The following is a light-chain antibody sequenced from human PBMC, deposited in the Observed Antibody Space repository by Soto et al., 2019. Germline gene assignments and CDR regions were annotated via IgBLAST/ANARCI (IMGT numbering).Light chain of an antibody. J-gene: IGKJ4*01. V-gene: IGKV1-33*01. CDR2: DAS. CDR1: HDINNY. CDR3: QQNDDLPPT. Sequence: DVQMPQSPSSLSASIGDRVTITCQASHDINNYLNWYQLKPGKAPKLLIYDASNLETGVPSRFSGSRSGTDFTFTIASLQHEDFATYFCQQNDDLPPTFGGGTKVEIK.